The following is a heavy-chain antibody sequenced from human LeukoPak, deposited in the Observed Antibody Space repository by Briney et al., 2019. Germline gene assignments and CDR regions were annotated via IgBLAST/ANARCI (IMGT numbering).Heavy chain of an antibody. D-gene: IGHD3-22*01. V-gene: IGHV3-48*03. CDR2: ISSSGSTI. CDR3: ARSSGYYLYFDY. Sequence: GGSLRLSCAASGFTFSSYEMNWVRQAPGKGLEWVSYISSSGSTIYYADSVKGRFTISRDNAKNSLYLQMNSLRAEDTAVYYCARSSGYYLYFDYWGQGTLATVSS. J-gene: IGHJ4*02. CDR1: GFTFSSYE.